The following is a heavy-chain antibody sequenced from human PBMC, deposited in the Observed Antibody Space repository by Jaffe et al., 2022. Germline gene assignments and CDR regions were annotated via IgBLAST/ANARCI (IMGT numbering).Heavy chain of an antibody. Sequence: QVQLVQSGAEVKKPGSSVKVSCKASGGTFSSYTISWVRQAPGQGLEWMGRIIPILGIANYAQKFQGRVTITADKSTSTAYMELSSLRSEDTAVYYCARDSADYGGNSDDAFDIWGQGTMVTVSS. V-gene: IGHV1-69*08. D-gene: IGHD4-17*01. CDR2: IIPILGIA. J-gene: IGHJ3*02. CDR3: ARDSADYGGNSDDAFDI. CDR1: GGTFSSYT.